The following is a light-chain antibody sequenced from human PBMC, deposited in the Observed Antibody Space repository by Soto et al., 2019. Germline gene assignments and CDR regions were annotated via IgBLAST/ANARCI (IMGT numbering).Light chain of an antibody. V-gene: IGKV3-11*01. CDR3: QQRSNWPWT. J-gene: IGKJ1*01. Sequence: EIVLTQSPDTLSLSPGESATLSCRASQSVSRYLAWYQQKPGQTPRLLIYDASNRAAGIPARFSGSGSGTDFTLTISSLEPEDFAVYYCQQRSNWPWTFGQGTKVDNK. CDR2: DAS. CDR1: QSVSRY.